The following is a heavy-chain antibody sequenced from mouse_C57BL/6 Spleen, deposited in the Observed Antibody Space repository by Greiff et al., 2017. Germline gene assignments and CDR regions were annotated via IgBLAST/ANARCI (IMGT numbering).Heavy chain of an antibody. CDR1: GYAFSSSW. CDR2: IYPGDGDT. Sequence: QVQLKQSGPELVKPGASVKISCKASGYAFSSSWMNWVKQRPGKGLEWIGRIYPGDGDTNYNGKFKGKATLTADKSSSTAYMQLSSLTSEDSAVYFCARGREVYGYSFDCWGKGTTVTVAS. V-gene: IGHV1-82*01. D-gene: IGHD2-2*01. J-gene: IGHJ2*01. CDR3: ARGREVYGYSFDC.